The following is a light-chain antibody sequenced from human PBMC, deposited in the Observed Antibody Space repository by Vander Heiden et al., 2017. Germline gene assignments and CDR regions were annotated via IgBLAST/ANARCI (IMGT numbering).Light chain of an antibody. J-gene: IGLJ3*02. V-gene: IGLV1-44*01. CDR2: SND. CDR3: AAWDDRLNGPV. CDR1: GSDVGSNA. Sequence: QSVRTHPPSASGTPGQRVTISCSGSGSDVGSNAVNWYHQVPGTAPKHLIYSNDQRPSGVPDRFSGSTSGTSGSLAISGLQSEDEADYYCAAWDDRLNGPVFGGGTKLTVL.